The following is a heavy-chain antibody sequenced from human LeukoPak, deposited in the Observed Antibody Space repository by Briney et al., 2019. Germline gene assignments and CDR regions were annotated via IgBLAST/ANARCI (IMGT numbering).Heavy chain of an antibody. D-gene: IGHD6-13*01. CDR2: IYSDGRT. Sequence: VGSLRLSCAASGFTVSSNYMSWVRQAPGKGLGWVSGIYSDGRTYHADSAKGRFTISRDNSKNMVYLQTNRLRVEDTAVYYCARGLAAAGTLGFDYWGQGTLVTVSS. CDR1: GFTVSSNY. CDR3: ARGLAAAGTLGFDY. V-gene: IGHV3-66*02. J-gene: IGHJ4*02.